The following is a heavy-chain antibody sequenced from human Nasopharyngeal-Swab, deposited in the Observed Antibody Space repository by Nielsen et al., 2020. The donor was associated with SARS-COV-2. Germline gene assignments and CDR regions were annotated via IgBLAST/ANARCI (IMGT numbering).Heavy chain of an antibody. V-gene: IGHV3-30*02. CDR1: GFTFSSYG. D-gene: IGHD3-10*01. CDR3: GRGPLGSGSYTVY. Sequence: GESLKISCAASGFTFSSYGMHWVRQAPGKGLEWVAFIRYDGSNKYYADSVKGRFTISRDNSKNTLYLQMSSLRAEDTAVYYCGRGPLGSGSYTVYWGQGTLVTVSS. J-gene: IGHJ4*02. CDR2: IRYDGSNK.